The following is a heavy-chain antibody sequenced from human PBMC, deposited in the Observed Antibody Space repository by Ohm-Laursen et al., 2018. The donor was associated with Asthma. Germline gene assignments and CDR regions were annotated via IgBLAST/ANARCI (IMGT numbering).Heavy chain of an antibody. D-gene: IGHD3-9*01. V-gene: IGHV3-23*01. CDR2: ISGSGGST. CDR3: SKDVSCDILTGYYPVDY. CDR1: GFTFSSYA. J-gene: IGHJ4*02. Sequence: SLRLSCTATGFTFSSYAMSWVRQAPGKGLEWVSAISGSGGSTYYADSVKGRFTISRDNSKNTLYLQMNSLRAEDTAVYYCSKDVSCDILTGYYPVDYWGQGTLVTVAS.